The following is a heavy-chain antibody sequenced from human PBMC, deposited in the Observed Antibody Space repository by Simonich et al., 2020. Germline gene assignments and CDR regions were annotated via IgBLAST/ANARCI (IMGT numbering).Heavy chain of an antibody. D-gene: IGHD4-17*01. CDR2: ISSSGSTI. J-gene: IGHJ4*02. CDR1: GFTFSSYE. Sequence: EVQLVESGGGLVQPGGSLRLSCAASGFTFSSYEMNWVRQAPGKRLGLVSYISSSGSTIYYEDSVKGRFTISRDNAKNSLYLQMNSLRAEDTAVYYCARHYYGDYYFDYWGQGTLVTVSS. CDR3: ARHYYGDYYFDY. V-gene: IGHV3-48*03.